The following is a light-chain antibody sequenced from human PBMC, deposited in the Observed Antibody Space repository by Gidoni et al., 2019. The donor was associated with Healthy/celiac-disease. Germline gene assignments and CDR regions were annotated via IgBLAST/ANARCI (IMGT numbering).Light chain of an antibody. J-gene: IGLJ2*01. V-gene: IGLV3-1*01. Sequence: SYELTQPPSVSVSPGQTASITCSGDTLGDKYACWYQQKPGQSPVLVIYQDSKRPSGIPERFSGSNSGNTATLTISGTQAMDEADYYYQAWDSSTHVVFGGGTKLTVL. CDR2: QDS. CDR3: QAWDSSTHVV. CDR1: TLGDKY.